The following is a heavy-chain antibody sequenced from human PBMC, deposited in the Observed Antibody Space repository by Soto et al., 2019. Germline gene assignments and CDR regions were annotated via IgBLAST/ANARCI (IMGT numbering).Heavy chain of an antibody. Sequence: VKVSCKASGYTFTSYAMHWVRQAPGQRLEWMGWINAGNGNTKYSQKFQGRVTITRDTSASTAYMELSSLRSEDTAVYYCARLVVVTAINDWFDPWGQGTLVTVSS. V-gene: IGHV1-3*01. CDR3: ARLVVVTAINDWFDP. D-gene: IGHD2-21*02. CDR1: GYTFTSYA. J-gene: IGHJ5*02. CDR2: INAGNGNT.